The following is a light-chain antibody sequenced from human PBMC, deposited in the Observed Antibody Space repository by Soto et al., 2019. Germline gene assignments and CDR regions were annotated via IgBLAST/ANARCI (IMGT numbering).Light chain of an antibody. CDR1: SSDVGGYNY. Sequence: QSALTQPASVSGSPGSSITISCTGTSSDVGGYNYVSWYQQHPGKAPKLMIYDVSNRPSGVSNRFSGSKSGNTASLTISGLQAEDEADYYCSSYTSSSTLLYVFGTGTQLTVL. J-gene: IGLJ1*01. CDR3: SSYTSSSTLLYV. V-gene: IGLV2-14*01. CDR2: DVS.